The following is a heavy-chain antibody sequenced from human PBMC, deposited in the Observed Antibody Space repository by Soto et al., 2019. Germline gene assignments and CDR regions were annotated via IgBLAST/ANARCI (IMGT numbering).Heavy chain of an antibody. D-gene: IGHD5-12*01. Sequence: ASVKVSCKASGGTFSSYAISWVRQAPGQGLEWMGGIIPIFGTANYAQKFQGRVTITADKSTSTAYMELSSLRSEDTAVYYCARGAATMGYYYGMDVWGQGTTVTVSS. V-gene: IGHV1-69*06. CDR1: GGTFSSYA. CDR2: IIPIFGTA. J-gene: IGHJ6*02. CDR3: ARGAATMGYYYGMDV.